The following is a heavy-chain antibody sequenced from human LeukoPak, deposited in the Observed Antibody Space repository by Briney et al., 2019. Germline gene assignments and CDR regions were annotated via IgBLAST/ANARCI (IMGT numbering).Heavy chain of an antibody. CDR2: IIPIFGTA. CDR3: ARKTGYCSSTSCSVRRYNWFDP. Sequence: ASVKVSCKASGGTFSSYAISWVRQAPGQGLEWMGGIIPIFGTANYAQKFQGRVTITADESTSTASMELSSLRSEDTAVYYCARKTGYCSSTSCSVRRYNWFDPWGQGTLVTVTS. J-gene: IGHJ5*02. CDR1: GGTFSSYA. D-gene: IGHD2-2*01. V-gene: IGHV1-69*13.